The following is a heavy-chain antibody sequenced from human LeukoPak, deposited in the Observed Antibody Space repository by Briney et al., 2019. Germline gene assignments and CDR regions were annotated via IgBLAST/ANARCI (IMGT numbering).Heavy chain of an antibody. V-gene: IGHV1-69*05. CDR2: IIPIFGTA. CDR1: GGTFSSYA. Sequence: SVKVSCKASGGTFSSYAISWVRQAPGQGLEWMGRIIPIFGTANYAQKFQGRVTITTDESTSTAYMELSSLRSEDTAVYYCATSPGHCSSTSCYFGYWGQGTLVTVPS. D-gene: IGHD2-2*01. J-gene: IGHJ4*02. CDR3: ATSPGHCSSTSCYFGY.